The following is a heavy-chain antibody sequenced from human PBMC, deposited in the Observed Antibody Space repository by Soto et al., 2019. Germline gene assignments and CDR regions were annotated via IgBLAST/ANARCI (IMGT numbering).Heavy chain of an antibody. CDR2: MYNSGST. CDR3: ARQSRYCSSGSCYNWFDP. D-gene: IGHD2-15*01. CDR1: GGSIGTYY. V-gene: IGHV4-59*08. Sequence: SETLSLTCTVSGGSIGTYYWSWIRQPPGKGLEWIGYMYNSGSTNYNPSLKSRVTISADTSKNQFSLKLSSVTAAETAVYYCARQSRYCSSGSCYNWFDPWGQGTLVTVSS. J-gene: IGHJ5*02.